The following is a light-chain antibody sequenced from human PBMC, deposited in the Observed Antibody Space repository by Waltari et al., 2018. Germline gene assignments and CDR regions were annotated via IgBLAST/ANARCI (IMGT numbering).Light chain of an antibody. J-gene: IGLJ3*02. CDR3: AVWDDSLGGV. CDR1: NSNIGGNS. V-gene: IGLV1-44*01. CDR2: NDN. Sequence: QSVLTQPPSVSGTPGQRVTISCSGGNSNIGGNSVNWYQQLPGTAPKLLIYNDNQGPSGVPDRFSASKSGTSASLAITGLQSEDDAYYYCAVWDDSLGGVFGGGTKLTVL.